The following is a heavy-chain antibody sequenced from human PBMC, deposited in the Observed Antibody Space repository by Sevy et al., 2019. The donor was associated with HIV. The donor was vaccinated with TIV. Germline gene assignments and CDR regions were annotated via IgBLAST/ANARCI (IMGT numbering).Heavy chain of an antibody. CDR3: AREGCTKPHDY. CDR2: FSFGCGEI. V-gene: IGHV3-23*01. Sequence: GGSLRLSCAASGFTFSKYSMSWVRQPPGKGLEWVSTFSFGCGEINYADSVKGRFTISRDNSKSSVYLQMNNLRPEDTAGYYGAREGCTKPHDYWGQGTLVTVSS. D-gene: IGHD2-8*01. J-gene: IGHJ4*02. CDR1: GFTFSKYS.